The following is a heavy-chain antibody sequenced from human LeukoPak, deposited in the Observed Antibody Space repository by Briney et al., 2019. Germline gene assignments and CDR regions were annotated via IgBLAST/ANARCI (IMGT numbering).Heavy chain of an antibody. CDR1: GGSISSGSYY. J-gene: IGHJ1*01. CDR2: IYTSGST. D-gene: IGHD3-10*01. Sequence: PSETLSLTCTVSGGSISSGSYYWSWIRQPAGKGLEWIGRIYTSGSTNYNPSLKSRVTISVDTSKDQFSLKLSSVTAADTAVYYCATTMVRGVIEYFQHWGQGTLVTVSS. CDR3: ATTMVRGVIEYFQH. V-gene: IGHV4-61*02.